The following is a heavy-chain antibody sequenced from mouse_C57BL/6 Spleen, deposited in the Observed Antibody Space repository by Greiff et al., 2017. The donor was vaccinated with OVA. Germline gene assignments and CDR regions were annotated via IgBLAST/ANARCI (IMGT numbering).Heavy chain of an antibody. CDR1: GYAFTNYL. Sequence: QVQLQQSGAELVRPGTSVKVSCKASGYAFTNYLIEWVKQRPGQGLEWIGVINPGSGGTNYNEKFKGKATLTADKSSSTAYMQLSSLTSEVSAVYFCARSSTVVATPFAYWGQGTLVTVSA. J-gene: IGHJ3*01. CDR3: ARSSTVVATPFAY. D-gene: IGHD1-1*01. CDR2: INPGSGGT. V-gene: IGHV1-54*01.